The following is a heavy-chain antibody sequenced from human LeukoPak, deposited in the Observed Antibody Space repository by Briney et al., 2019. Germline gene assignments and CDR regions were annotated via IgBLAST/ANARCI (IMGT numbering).Heavy chain of an antibody. CDR1: GFTFSSYA. CDR2: ISYDGSNK. CDR3: AREHASGRPFDY. Sequence: GRSLRLSCAASGFTFSSYAMHWVRQAPGKGLEWVAVISYDGSNKYYADSVKGRFTISRDNSKNTLYLQMNSLRAEDTAVYYCAREHASGRPFDYWGQGTLVTVSS. J-gene: IGHJ4*02. D-gene: IGHD3-10*01. V-gene: IGHV3-30-3*01.